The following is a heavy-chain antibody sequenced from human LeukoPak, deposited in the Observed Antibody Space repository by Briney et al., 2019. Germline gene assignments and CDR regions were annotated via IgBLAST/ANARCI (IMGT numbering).Heavy chain of an antibody. CDR2: IYHSGST. CDR1: GDAISSGYY. V-gene: IGHV4-38-2*01. CDR3: ARAERYSGSYYRDFDY. J-gene: IGHJ4*02. D-gene: IGHD1-26*01. Sequence: SETLSLTCAVSGDAISSGYYWGWIRQPPGKGLEGMGSIYHSGSTYYNPSLKSRVTISVDTSKNQFSLKLSSVTAADTAVYYCARAERYSGSYYRDFDYWGQGTLVTVSS.